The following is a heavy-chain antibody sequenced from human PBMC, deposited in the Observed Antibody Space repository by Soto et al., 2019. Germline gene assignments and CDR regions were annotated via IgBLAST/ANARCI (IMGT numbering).Heavy chain of an antibody. V-gene: IGHV1-3*01. CDR1: GYTFTSYA. CDR3: ARDSTGYSSSWLYYYYYYMDV. D-gene: IGHD6-13*01. CDR2: INAGNGNT. J-gene: IGHJ6*03. Sequence: QVQLVQSGAEVKKPGASVKVSCKASGYTFTSYAMHWVRQAPGQGLEWLGWINAGNGNTKYSQKFQGRVTITRDTSASTAYMELSSLRSEDTAVYYCARDSTGYSSSWLYYYYYYMDVWGKGTTVTVSS.